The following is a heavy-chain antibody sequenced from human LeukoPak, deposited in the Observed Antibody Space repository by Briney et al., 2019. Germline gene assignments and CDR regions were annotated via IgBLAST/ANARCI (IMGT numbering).Heavy chain of an antibody. V-gene: IGHV4-39*01. D-gene: IGHD6-19*01. Sequence: SETLSLTCTVSGGSISSSSYYWGWIRQPPGKGLEWIGSIYYSGSTYYNPSLKSRVTISVDTSKNQFSLKLSSVTAADTAVYYCARNYGGGGSGWNYYYYYMDVWGKGTTVTISS. J-gene: IGHJ6*03. CDR1: GGSISSSSYY. CDR3: ARNYGGGGSGWNYYYYYMDV. CDR2: IYYSGST.